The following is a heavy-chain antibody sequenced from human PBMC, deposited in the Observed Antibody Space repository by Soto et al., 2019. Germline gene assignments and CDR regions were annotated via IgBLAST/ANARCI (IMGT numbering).Heavy chain of an antibody. J-gene: IGHJ4*02. D-gene: IGHD5-18*01. CDR2: IYYSGST. CDR1: GGSISSSSYY. Sequence: SETLSLTCTVSGGSISSSSYYWGWIRQPPGKGLEWIGSIYYSGSTYYNPSLKSRVTISVDTSKNQFSLKLSSVTAADTAVYYCARHGVGYSYGYYGGFDYWGQGTLVTV. CDR3: ARHGVGYSYGYYGGFDY. V-gene: IGHV4-39*01.